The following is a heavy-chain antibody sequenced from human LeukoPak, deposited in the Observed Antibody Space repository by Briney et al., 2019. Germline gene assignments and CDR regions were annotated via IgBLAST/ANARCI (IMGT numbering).Heavy chain of an antibody. CDR1: GFPFSSYG. J-gene: IGHJ6*02. D-gene: IGHD3-10*01. CDR3: ARDLHYGSGSYYTLYYDCGMDV. Sequence: PGRPLRLSCAASGFPFSSYGKHRVRQAPGKGLEWVAVIWYEGSNRYYADSVKGRFTISRDNSKNTLYLQMNSLRAEDTAVSYCARDLHYGSGSYYTLYYDCGMDVWGQGTTVTVSS. V-gene: IGHV3-33*01. CDR2: IWYEGSNR.